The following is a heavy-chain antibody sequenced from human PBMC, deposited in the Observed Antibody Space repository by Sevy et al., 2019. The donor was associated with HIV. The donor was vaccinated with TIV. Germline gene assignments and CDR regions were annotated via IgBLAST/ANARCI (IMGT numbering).Heavy chain of an antibody. CDR3: SAEDMTTFGGLLRVFDF. CDR2: INPSGGST. D-gene: IGHD3-16*01. J-gene: IGHJ3*01. V-gene: IGHV1-46*01. CDR1: GYTFTSYY. Sequence: ASVKVSCKASGYTFTSYYMHWVRQAPGQGLEWMGIINPSGGSTSYAQKFQGRVTMTRDTSTSTVYMELSSLRSEDTAVYYCSAEDMTTFGGLLRVFDFWGQGTMVTVSS.